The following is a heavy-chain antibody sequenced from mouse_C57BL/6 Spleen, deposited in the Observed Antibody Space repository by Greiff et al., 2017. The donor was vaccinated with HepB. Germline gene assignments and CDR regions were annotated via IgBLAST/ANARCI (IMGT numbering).Heavy chain of an antibody. D-gene: IGHD3-2*02. V-gene: IGHV1-53*01. J-gene: IGHJ2*01. Sequence: VQLQQPGTELVKPGASVKLSCKASGYTFTSYWMHWVKQRPGQGLEWIGNINTSNGGTNYNEKFKSKATLTVDKSSSTAYMQLSSLTSEDSAVYYCARRQLSLRTELDYWGQVTTLTVSS. CDR2: INTSNGGT. CDR1: GYTFTSYW. CDR3: ARRQLSLRTELDY.